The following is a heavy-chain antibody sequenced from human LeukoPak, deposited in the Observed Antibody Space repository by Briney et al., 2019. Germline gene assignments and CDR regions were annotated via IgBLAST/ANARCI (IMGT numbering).Heavy chain of an antibody. D-gene: IGHD1-26*01. V-gene: IGHV3-7*01. J-gene: IGHJ4*02. Sequence: PGGSLRLSCAASGFTFSSFWMSWVRQAPGKGLEWVANVKQDGSEKYYVDSVKGRFTISRDNAKNSLYLQMNSLRAEDTAVYYCAREVGVGATILFDYWGQGTLVTVSS. CDR1: GFTFSSFW. CDR2: VKQDGSEK. CDR3: AREVGVGATILFDY.